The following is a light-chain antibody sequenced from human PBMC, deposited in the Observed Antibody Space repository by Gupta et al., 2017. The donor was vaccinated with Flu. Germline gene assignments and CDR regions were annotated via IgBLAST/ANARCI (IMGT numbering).Light chain of an antibody. J-gene: IGLJ3*02. Sequence: YVFTPPPSVSVTPGGTARIICGGTNLGITSVHWYQQRPGQAPVWLVFDDSNRPSEIPERFSGSNSGNKATLTINRVEAGDEADDYCQISDSGSDHWVFGGGTKLTVL. CDR3: QISDSGSDHWV. CDR2: DDS. V-gene: IGLV3-21*02. CDR1: NLGITS.